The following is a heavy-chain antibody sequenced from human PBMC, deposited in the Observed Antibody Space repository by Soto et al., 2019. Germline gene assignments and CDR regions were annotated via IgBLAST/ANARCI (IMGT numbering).Heavy chain of an antibody. CDR2: ITSDMSTI. J-gene: IGHJ4*02. V-gene: IGHV3-48*02. CDR3: ARSVEGHFDY. D-gene: IGHD6-19*01. Sequence: EVQLVESGGGLVQPGGSLRLSCAASGFTFYTYSMNWVRQAPGKGLEWFSYITSDMSTIKYLDSVKGRFTISRDNAKNLLYLQMNSLRDEDTAVYYCARSVEGHFDYWGQGTVVTVSS. CDR1: GFTFYTYS.